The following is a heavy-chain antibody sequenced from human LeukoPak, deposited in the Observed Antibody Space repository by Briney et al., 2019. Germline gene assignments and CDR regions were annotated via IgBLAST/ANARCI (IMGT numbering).Heavy chain of an antibody. V-gene: IGHV3-53*01. J-gene: IGHJ4*02. CDR3: ANQQWLVFPFDY. D-gene: IGHD6-19*01. Sequence: GGSLRLSCAASGFNVNNNYMSWVRQAPGEGLEWVSVIYIGGSTDYADSVKGRFTISRDNSKNTLYLQMNSLRAEDTAVYYCANQQWLVFPFDYWGQGTLVTVSS. CDR2: IYIGGST. CDR1: GFNVNNNY.